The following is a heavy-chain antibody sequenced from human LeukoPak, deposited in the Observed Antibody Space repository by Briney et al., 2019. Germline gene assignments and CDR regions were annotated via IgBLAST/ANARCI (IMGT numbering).Heavy chain of an antibody. Sequence: GGSLRLSCISSGFTFTNYWMSWGRQAPGKGLEWVSAISGGGGNTYYADFVKGRFTISRDNSKNTLYLQMNSLRGEDTAVYYCGKNRYSGSLSPFDIWGQGTMVTVSS. J-gene: IGHJ3*02. V-gene: IGHV3-23*01. CDR2: ISGGGGNT. CDR1: GFTFTNYW. CDR3: GKNRYSGSLSPFDI. D-gene: IGHD1-26*01.